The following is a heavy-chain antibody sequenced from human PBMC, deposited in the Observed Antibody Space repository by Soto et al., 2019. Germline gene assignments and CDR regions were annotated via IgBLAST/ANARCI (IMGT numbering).Heavy chain of an antibody. V-gene: IGHV1-18*01. Sequence: QVPLVQSGAEVKKPGASVKVSCKASGYTFTSYGISWVRQAPGQGLEWMGWISAYKGNTNYAQKLQGRVTMTKDTSKRTAYMELRSLRSDDTAVYYCARATSSGWYTTFDYWGQGTLVTVSS. CDR1: GYTFTSYG. CDR3: ARATSSGWYTTFDY. J-gene: IGHJ4*02. CDR2: ISAYKGNT. D-gene: IGHD6-19*01.